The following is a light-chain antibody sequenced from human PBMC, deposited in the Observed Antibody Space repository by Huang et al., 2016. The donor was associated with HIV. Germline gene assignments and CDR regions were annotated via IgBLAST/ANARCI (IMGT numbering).Light chain of an antibody. CDR2: TAS. CDR3: QQSYSSLFT. Sequence: DIQMTQSPSSLSASVGDRVTITCRASQNINTYLNWYQQKRGKAPKLLIYTASTLESVVPSRFSGSGSGTDFTLTINSLQPEDSATYYCQQSYSSLFTFGPGTKIDIK. V-gene: IGKV1-39*01. CDR1: QNINTY. J-gene: IGKJ3*01.